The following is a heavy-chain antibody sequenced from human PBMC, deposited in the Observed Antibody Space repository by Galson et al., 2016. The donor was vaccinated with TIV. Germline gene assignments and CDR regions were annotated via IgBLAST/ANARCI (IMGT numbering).Heavy chain of an antibody. V-gene: IGHV3-30*18. Sequence: SLRLSCADSGFSFSSYGMHWVRQAPGKGLEWVAVILYDGSNKYYADSVKGRFTISRDNSKNTVYLLMNSLRAEDTAVYYCAKDPRIYGDYLLAYFDYWGQGTLFSVSS. CDR2: ILYDGSNK. J-gene: IGHJ4*02. D-gene: IGHD4-17*01. CDR3: AKDPRIYGDYLLAYFDY. CDR1: GFSFSSYG.